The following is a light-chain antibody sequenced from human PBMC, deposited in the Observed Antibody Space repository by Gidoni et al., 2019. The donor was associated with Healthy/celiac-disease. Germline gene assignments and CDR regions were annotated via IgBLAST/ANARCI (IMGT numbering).Light chain of an antibody. CDR1: KLGDKY. CDR2: QDS. CDR3: QAWDSSTAGV. Sequence: SYELTPPPSVPVSPGQTVSITCSGDKLGDKYACWYQQKPGQSPVLVIYQDSKRPSGIPERFSGSNSGNTATLTISGTQAMDEADYYCQAWDSSTAGVFGGGTKLTVL. V-gene: IGLV3-1*01. J-gene: IGLJ2*01.